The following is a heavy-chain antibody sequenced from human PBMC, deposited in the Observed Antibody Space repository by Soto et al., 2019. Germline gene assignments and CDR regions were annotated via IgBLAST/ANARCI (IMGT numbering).Heavy chain of an antibody. CDR2: ISGSGGST. D-gene: IGHD2-2*02. CDR3: ANIPSGRGGMDA. CDR1: GFTFSSYA. V-gene: IGHV3-23*01. J-gene: IGHJ6*02. Sequence: GGSLRLSCAASGFTFSSYAMSWVRQAPGKGLEWVSAISGSGGSTYYADSVKGRFTISRDNSKNTLYLPINSLRAEDTAVYYCANIPSGRGGMDAWGQGTTVPVSS.